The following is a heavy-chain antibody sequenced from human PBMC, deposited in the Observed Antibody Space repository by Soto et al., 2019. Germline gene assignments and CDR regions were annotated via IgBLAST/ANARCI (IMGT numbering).Heavy chain of an antibody. Sequence: SETLSLTCAVYGGSFSGYYWSWIRQPPGKGLEWIGEINHSGSTNYNPSLKSRVTISVDTSKNQFSLKLSSVTAADTAVYYCARKVGYCSSTSCHMDVWGKGTTVTVSS. D-gene: IGHD2-2*01. CDR3: ARKVGYCSSTSCHMDV. CDR2: INHSGST. V-gene: IGHV4-34*01. CDR1: GGSFSGYY. J-gene: IGHJ6*03.